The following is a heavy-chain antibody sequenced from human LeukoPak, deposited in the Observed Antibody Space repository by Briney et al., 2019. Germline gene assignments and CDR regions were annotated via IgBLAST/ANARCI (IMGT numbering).Heavy chain of an antibody. CDR2: ISAYNGNT. V-gene: IGHV1-18*01. D-gene: IGHD6-6*01. J-gene: IGHJ5*02. CDR1: GYTFTSYA. CDR3: ARDPEDSSSSGVDWFDP. Sequence: GASVKVSCKASGYTFTSYAISWVRQAPGQGLEWMGWISAYNGNTNYAQKLQGRVTMTTDTSTSTAYMELRSLRSDDTAVYYCARDPEDSSSSGVDWFDPWGQGTLVTVSS.